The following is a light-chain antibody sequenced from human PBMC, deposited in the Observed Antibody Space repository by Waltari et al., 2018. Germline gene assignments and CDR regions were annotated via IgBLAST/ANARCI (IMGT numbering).Light chain of an antibody. CDR3: QHYVRLPAT. V-gene: IGKV3-20*01. CDR1: QSVGRS. J-gene: IGKJ1*01. Sequence: EIVLTQSPGTLSLSPGERATLACRASQSVGRSLAWYQQKPGQAPRLLIYDASRRATGIPDRFSGSGSGTDFSLTISTPEPEDFAVYYCQHYVRLPATFGQGTKVEI. CDR2: DAS.